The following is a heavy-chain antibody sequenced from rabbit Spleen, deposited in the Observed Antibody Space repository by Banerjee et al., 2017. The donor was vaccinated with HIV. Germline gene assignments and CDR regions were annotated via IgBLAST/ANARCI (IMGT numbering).Heavy chain of an antibody. CDR3: ARNYVNDFDP. D-gene: IGHD1-1*01. Sequence: LVESGGGLVKPGGTLIPLCSVSGFSFISNWTCWFRQAPGKGLEWIACIDTNDGDTVYASWPKGRFTISKTSSTPVTLQTTSLTAADTATCFCARNYVNDFDPWGPGTLVTVS. CDR2: IDTNDGDT. J-gene: IGHJ2*01. V-gene: IGHV1S45*01. CDR1: GFSFISNW.